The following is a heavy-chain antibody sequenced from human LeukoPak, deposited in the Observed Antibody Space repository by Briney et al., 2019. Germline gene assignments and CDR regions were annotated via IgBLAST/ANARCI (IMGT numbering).Heavy chain of an antibody. CDR3: ARNSSLTTLKGGWFDP. CDR2: IYHSGYA. CDR1: GYSINSGYS. J-gene: IGHJ5*02. Sequence: SETLSLTCAVSGYSINSGYSWGWIRQRPGKGLEWIGNIYHSGYAYYNPSLKSRVTISMDTSKNQFPLKLSSVTAADTAVYYCARNSSLTTLKGGWFDPWGQGTLVTVSS. D-gene: IGHD4-11*01. V-gene: IGHV4-38-2*01.